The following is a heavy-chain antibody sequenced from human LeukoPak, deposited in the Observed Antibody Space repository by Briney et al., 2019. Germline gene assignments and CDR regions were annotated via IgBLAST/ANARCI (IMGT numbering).Heavy chain of an antibody. Sequence: SETLSLTCTVSGGSISSYYWSWIRQPPGQGLEWIGYMSYSGTSSYNPSLRSRITISVDASKKQFSLKLSSVTAADTAVYYCARDGYSDSSGYDYPPSVWGQGTLVTVSS. CDR1: GGSISSYY. V-gene: IGHV4-59*01. J-gene: IGHJ4*02. CDR2: MSYSGTS. CDR3: ARDGYSDSSGYDYPPSV. D-gene: IGHD3-22*01.